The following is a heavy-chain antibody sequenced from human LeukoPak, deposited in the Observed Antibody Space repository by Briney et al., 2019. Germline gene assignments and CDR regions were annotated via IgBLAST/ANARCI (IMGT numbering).Heavy chain of an antibody. CDR1: GGSISSGGYY. D-gene: IGHD2-15*01. CDR3: SGRVSGDDAFDI. J-gene: IGHJ3*02. V-gene: IGHV4-31*03. CDR2: IYYSGST. Sequence: SETLSLTCTVSGGSISSGGYYWSWIRQHPGKGLEWIGYIYYSGSTYYNPSLKSRVTISVDTSKHQFSLKLSSVTAADTAVYYCSGRVSGDDAFDIWGQGTMVTVSS.